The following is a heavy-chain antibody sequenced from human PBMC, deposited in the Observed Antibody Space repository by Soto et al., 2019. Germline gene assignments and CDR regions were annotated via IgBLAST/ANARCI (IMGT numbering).Heavy chain of an antibody. CDR2: IYWDDDK. Sequence: QITLKESGPTLVKPTQTLTLTCTFSGFSLSTSGVGVGWIRQPPGKALEWLALIYWDDDKRYIPSLKSRLTITNDTSKNQVVLTTANMDPVNTATYYCAHKIPLRNWFDPWGQGTLVTVSS. CDR1: GFSLSTSGVG. V-gene: IGHV2-5*02. D-gene: IGHD2-15*01. CDR3: AHKIPLRNWFDP. J-gene: IGHJ5*02.